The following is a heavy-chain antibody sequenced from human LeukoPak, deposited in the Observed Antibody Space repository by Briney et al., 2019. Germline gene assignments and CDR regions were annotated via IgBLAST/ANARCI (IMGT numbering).Heavy chain of an antibody. CDR1: GGSFSGYY. J-gene: IGHJ3*02. D-gene: IGHD6-13*01. Sequence: KPSETLSLTCAVYGGSFSGYYWTWIRQPPGKGLEWIGEINHSGSTNYNPSLKSRVTISVDTSKNQFSLKLSSVTAADTAVYYCGGIAGQRDTRDAFDIWGQGTMVTVSS. V-gene: IGHV4-34*01. CDR3: GGIAGQRDTRDAFDI. CDR2: INHSGST.